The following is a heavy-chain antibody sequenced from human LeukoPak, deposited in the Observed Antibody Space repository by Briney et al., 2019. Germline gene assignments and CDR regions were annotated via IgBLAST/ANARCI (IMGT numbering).Heavy chain of an antibody. D-gene: IGHD2-15*01. Sequence: ASVKVSCKASGYTFTSYDINWVRQAPGQGLEWMGWMNPNSGNTVYAQKFQGRVTMTRNTSISTAYMELSSLRSEDTAVYYCARVSRRVAATTLNYWGQGTLVTVS. CDR2: MNPNSGNT. CDR3: ARVSRRVAATTLNY. CDR1: GYTFTSYD. V-gene: IGHV1-8*01. J-gene: IGHJ4*02.